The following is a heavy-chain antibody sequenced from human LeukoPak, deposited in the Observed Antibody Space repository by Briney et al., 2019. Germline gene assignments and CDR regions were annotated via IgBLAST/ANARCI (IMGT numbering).Heavy chain of an antibody. Sequence: GGSLRLSCAASGFTFSSYAIHWVRQAPGKGLEWVAVISYDGSNTYSADSMKGRFTISRDNSKNTLYLQMNSLRAEDTAVYYCARGDYYDTSGYDYWGQGTLVTVSS. CDR3: ARGDYYDTSGYDY. CDR2: ISYDGSNT. V-gene: IGHV3-30-3*01. D-gene: IGHD3-22*01. J-gene: IGHJ4*02. CDR1: GFTFSSYA.